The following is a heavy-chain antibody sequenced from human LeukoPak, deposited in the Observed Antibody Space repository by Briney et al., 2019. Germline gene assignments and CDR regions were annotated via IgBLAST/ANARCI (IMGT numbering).Heavy chain of an antibody. J-gene: IGHJ4*02. Sequence: SETLSLTCTVSGGSISRSGYCWSWIRQPPGKGLEWIGEINHSGRTNYNPSLKSRITISVDTSKNQFSLKLSSVTAADTAVYYCARAGDSSGYGDYWSQGTLVTVSS. V-gene: IGHV4-34*01. CDR3: ARAGDSSGYGDY. D-gene: IGHD3-22*01. CDR1: GGSISRSGYC. CDR2: INHSGRT.